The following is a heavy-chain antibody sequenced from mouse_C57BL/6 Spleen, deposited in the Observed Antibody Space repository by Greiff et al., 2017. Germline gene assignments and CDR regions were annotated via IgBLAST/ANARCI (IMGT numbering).Heavy chain of an antibody. CDR1: GYTFTSYT. CDR3: ARERSYDWYFDV. CDR2: INPSSGYT. J-gene: IGHJ1*03. V-gene: IGHV1-4*01. Sequence: VQLQESGAELARPGASVKLSCKASGYTFTSYTMHWVKQRPGQGLEWIGYINPSSGYTKYNQKFKDKATLTADKSSSTAYMQLSSLTSEDSAVYYCARERSYDWYFDVWGKGTTVTVSS. D-gene: IGHD1-1*01.